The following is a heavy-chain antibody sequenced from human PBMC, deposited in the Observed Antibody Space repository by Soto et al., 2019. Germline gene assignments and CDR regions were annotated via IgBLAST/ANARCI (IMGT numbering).Heavy chain of an antibody. Sequence: QVQLVQSGGELKKPGASVKVSCKASGYTCTNYAISWVRRAPGRGLEWMGWVNTYNGNPNYAQIFQGRVTMTTDTSTGTAFMELRSLNSDDSAIYYCARDSQFSTSWQRFDSWGQGTLVTVSS. V-gene: IGHV1-18*01. D-gene: IGHD6-13*01. CDR2: VNTYNGNP. J-gene: IGHJ4*02. CDR3: ARDSQFSTSWQRFDS. CDR1: GYTCTNYA.